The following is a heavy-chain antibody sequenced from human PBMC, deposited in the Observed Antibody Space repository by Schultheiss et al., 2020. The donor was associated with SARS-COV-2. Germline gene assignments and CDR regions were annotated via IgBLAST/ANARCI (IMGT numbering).Heavy chain of an antibody. Sequence: SEALSLTCAVYGGSFSGYYWSWVRQPPGKGLEWIGSIHYSGSTNYNPSLKSRVTISVDTSKNQFSLKLSSVTAADTAVYYCARDRGYSYGYEYYYYGMDVWGQGTTVTVSS. CDR3: ARDRGYSYGYEYYYYGMDV. CDR2: IHYSGST. V-gene: IGHV4-59*01. CDR1: GGSFSGYY. J-gene: IGHJ6*02. D-gene: IGHD5-18*01.